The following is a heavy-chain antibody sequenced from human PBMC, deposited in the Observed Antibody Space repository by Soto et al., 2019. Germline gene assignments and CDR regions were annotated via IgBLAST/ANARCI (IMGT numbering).Heavy chain of an antibody. J-gene: IGHJ4*02. Sequence: QVQLVQSGADMKKPGSSVKVSCKASGGTFSSYAINWVRQAPGQGLEWMGGIIPAQKFRGRVTITADESTSTSYMDLSSLTSDDTAIYDCARRASAGDFDFWGQGTLVTVSS. CDR3: ARRASAGDFDF. CDR2: IIP. V-gene: IGHV1-69*01. CDR1: GGTFSSYA.